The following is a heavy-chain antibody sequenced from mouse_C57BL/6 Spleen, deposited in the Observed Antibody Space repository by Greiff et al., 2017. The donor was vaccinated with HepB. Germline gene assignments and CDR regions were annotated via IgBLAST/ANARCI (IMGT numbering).Heavy chain of an antibody. V-gene: IGHV1-69*01. CDR2: IDPSDSYT. Sequence: VQLQQPGAELVMPGASVKLSCKASGYTFTSYWMHWVKQRPGQGLEWIGEIDPSDSYTNYNQKFKGKSTLTVDKSSSTAYMQLSSLTSEDSAVYYCARRVWYYAMDYWGQGTSVTVSS. CDR1: GYTFTSYW. CDR3: ARRVWYYAMDY. J-gene: IGHJ4*01.